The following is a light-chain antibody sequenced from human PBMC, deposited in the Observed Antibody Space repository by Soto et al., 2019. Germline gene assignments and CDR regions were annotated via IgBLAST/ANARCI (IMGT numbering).Light chain of an antibody. J-gene: IGKJ4*01. Sequence: EIVLTQSPAILSLSPGERATLSCRASQTVSSSVAWYHQKPGQAPSLLIYEVSNRATGIPARFSGSESGADVTITICSLEPGDGELYYGQQHIHWPLTFGGGTKVDIK. CDR3: QQHIHWPLT. V-gene: IGKV3-11*01. CDR2: EVS. CDR1: QTVSSS.